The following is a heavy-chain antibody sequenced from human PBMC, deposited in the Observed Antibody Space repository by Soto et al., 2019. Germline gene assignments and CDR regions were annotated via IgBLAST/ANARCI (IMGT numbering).Heavy chain of an antibody. V-gene: IGHV3-23*01. CDR1: GFAFSQFD. J-gene: IGHJ4*02. CDR3: TSHQIAICDY. D-gene: IGHD2-2*02. Sequence: GGSLRLSCAASGFAFSQFDMSWVRQAPGKGLEWVSAISASGGTRPYTDSVRGRFTISRDNFRNTVDLQMNNLRAEDTAVYYCTSHQIAICDYWGRGTLVTVSS. CDR2: ISASGGTR.